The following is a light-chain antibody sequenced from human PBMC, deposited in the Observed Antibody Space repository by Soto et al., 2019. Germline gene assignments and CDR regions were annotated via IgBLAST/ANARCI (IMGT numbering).Light chain of an antibody. CDR3: QQYSSYPYT. CDR1: QSLSSR. Sequence: DIQMTQSPSTLPASVGDRVTITCRASQSLSSRLAWYQQKAGKAPRLLIYQASTFESGVPSRFGGSGSETEFSLTISSLQPDDFATYYCQQYSSYPYTFGQGTKVEIK. CDR2: QAS. J-gene: IGKJ2*01. V-gene: IGKV1-5*03.